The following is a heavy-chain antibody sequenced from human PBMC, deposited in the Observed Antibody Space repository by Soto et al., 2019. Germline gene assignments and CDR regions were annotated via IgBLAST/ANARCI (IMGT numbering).Heavy chain of an antibody. Sequence: GGSLRLSCAASGFTFSSYWMSWVRQAPGKGLEWVANIKQDGSEKYYVDSVKGRFTISRDNAKNSLYLQMNSLRAEDTAVYYCARETYNWNYATGYFDYWGQGTLVTVSS. V-gene: IGHV3-7*01. J-gene: IGHJ4*02. CDR1: GFTFSSYW. CDR3: ARETYNWNYATGYFDY. D-gene: IGHD1-7*01. CDR2: IKQDGSEK.